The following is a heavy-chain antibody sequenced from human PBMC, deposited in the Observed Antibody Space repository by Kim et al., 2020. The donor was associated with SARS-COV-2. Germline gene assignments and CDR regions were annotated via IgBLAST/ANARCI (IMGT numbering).Heavy chain of an antibody. D-gene: IGHD2-2*01. V-gene: IGHV1-18*01. CDR2: ISAYNGNT. CDR1: GYTFTSYG. J-gene: IGHJ4*02. Sequence: ASVKVSCKASGYTFTSYGISWVRQAPGQGLEWMGWISAYNGNTNYAQKLQGRVTMTTDTSTSTAYMELRSLRSDDTAVYYCARGRAAPGYGPAAMSGNDYWGQGTLVTVSS. CDR3: ARGRAAPGYGPAAMSGNDY.